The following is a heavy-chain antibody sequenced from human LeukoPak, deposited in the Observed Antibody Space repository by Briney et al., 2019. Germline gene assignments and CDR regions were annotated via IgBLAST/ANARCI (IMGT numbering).Heavy chain of an antibody. CDR3: ARVGPGGYGNYYYYMDV. V-gene: IGHV3-74*01. J-gene: IGHJ6*03. CDR1: GFTVSSYW. D-gene: IGHD1-1*01. CDR2: INSDGSSR. Sequence: PGGSLRLSCAASGFTVSSYWMHWVRQAPGKGLVRVSRINSDGSSRTYADSVKGRFTISRDNAKSTLNLQMNSLRDEDTAVYYCARVGPGGYGNYYYYMDVWGKGTTVTVSS.